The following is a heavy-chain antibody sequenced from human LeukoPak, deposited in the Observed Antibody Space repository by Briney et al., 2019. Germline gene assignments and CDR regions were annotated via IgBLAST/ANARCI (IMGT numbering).Heavy chain of an antibody. J-gene: IGHJ4*02. CDR3: AKETEAAAGPLDY. CDR2: VSGSGDST. V-gene: IGHV3-23*01. D-gene: IGHD6-13*01. Sequence: GGSLRLSCAASGFTFSSYATSWVRQAPGKGLEWVSVVSGSGDSTYYADSVKGRFTISRDNSKNTLYLQMNSLRAEDTAAYYCAKETEAAAGPLDYWGQGTLVTVSS. CDR1: GFTFSSYA.